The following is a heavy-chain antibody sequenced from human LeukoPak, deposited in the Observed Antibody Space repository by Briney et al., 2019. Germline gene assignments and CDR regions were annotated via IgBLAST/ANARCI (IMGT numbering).Heavy chain of an antibody. Sequence: GGSLRLSCAASGFTVSSNYMSWVRQAPGKGLEWVSVIYSGGSTYYADSVKGRFTISRDNSKNTLYLQMNSLRAEDTAVYYCTTLGFYYYDTPNWFDPWGQGTLVTVSS. CDR2: IYSGGST. CDR3: TTLGFYYYDTPNWFDP. D-gene: IGHD3-22*01. J-gene: IGHJ5*02. CDR1: GFTVSSNY. V-gene: IGHV3-53*01.